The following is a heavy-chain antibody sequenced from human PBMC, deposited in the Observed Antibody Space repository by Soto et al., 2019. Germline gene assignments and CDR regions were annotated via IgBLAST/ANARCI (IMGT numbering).Heavy chain of an antibody. CDR3: ARYWRQLDYYYYGMDV. V-gene: IGHV3-30*04. CDR2: ISYDGSNK. CDR1: GFTFSSYA. D-gene: IGHD6-6*01. J-gene: IGHJ6*02. Sequence: GGSLRLSCAASGFTFSSYAMHWVRQAPGKGLEWVAVISYDGSNKYYADSVKGRFTISRDNSKNTLYLQMNSLRAEDTAVYYCARYWRQLDYYYYGMDVWGQGTTVTVSS.